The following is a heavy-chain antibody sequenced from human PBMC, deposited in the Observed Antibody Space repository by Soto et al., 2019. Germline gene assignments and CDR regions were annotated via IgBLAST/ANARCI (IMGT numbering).Heavy chain of an antibody. J-gene: IGHJ4*02. Sequence: PSETLSLTCTVSGGSISSRSYYWGWIRQPPGKGLEWIGSIYYSGSTYYNPSLKSRVTISVDTSKNQFSLKLSSVTAADTAVYYCARHDWSGAPTTVTTFDYWGQGTLVTVSS. CDR2: IYYSGST. V-gene: IGHV4-39*01. CDR1: GGSISSRSYY. D-gene: IGHD4-17*01. CDR3: ARHDWSGAPTTVTTFDY.